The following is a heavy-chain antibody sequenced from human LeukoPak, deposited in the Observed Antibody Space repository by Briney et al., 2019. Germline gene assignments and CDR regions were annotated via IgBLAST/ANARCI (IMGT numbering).Heavy chain of an antibody. V-gene: IGHV3-30*04. CDR3: ARGVSGWSHDAFDI. Sequence: GGSLRLSCAASGFTFSSYAMHWVRQAPGKGLEWVAVISYDGSNKYYADSVKGRFTISRDNSKNTLYLQMNSLRAEDTAVYYCARGVSGWSHDAFDIWGQGTMVTVSS. D-gene: IGHD6-19*01. CDR2: ISYDGSNK. CDR1: GFTFSSYA. J-gene: IGHJ3*02.